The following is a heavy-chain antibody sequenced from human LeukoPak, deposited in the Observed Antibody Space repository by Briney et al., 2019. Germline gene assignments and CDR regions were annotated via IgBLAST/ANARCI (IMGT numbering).Heavy chain of an antibody. D-gene: IGHD3-3*01. V-gene: IGHV3-33*06. CDR1: GFTFNTFG. J-gene: IGHJ4*02. Sequence: GGSLRLSCAASGFTFNTFGMHWVRQAPGQGLEWVAAIWFDGSVRHYSDAVKGRFTISRDNSLNTLYLQMNSLRVEDTAIYYCAKDTAVQFLEPAFWGQGTLVTVSS. CDR2: IWFDGSVR. CDR3: AKDTAVQFLEPAF.